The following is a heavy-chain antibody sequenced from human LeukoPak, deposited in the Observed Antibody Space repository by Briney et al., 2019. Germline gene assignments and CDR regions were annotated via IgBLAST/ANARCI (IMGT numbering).Heavy chain of an antibody. Sequence: TGGSLRLSCAASGFTFSIYGMHWVRQAPGKGLEWVAVISYDGSEKHYTDSVKGRFTISRDNSKNTLYLQMNSLRAEDTAVYYCARGAYYDSSGYLYYWGQGTLVTVSS. CDR2: ISYDGSEK. D-gene: IGHD3-22*01. CDR1: GFTFSIYG. CDR3: ARGAYYDSSGYLYY. V-gene: IGHV3-30*03. J-gene: IGHJ4*02.